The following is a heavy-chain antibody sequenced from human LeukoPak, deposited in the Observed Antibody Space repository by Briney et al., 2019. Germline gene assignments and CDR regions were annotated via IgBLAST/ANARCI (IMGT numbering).Heavy chain of an antibody. D-gene: IGHD6-19*01. V-gene: IGHV4-4*07. Sequence: SETLSLTCTVSGGSFSGYYWSWIRQPAGKGLEWIGRIYTSGSNNYNPSLKSRVTMSVDTSKNQFSLKLSSVTAADTAVYYCARVSSAGIWDYWGQGTLVTVSS. CDR1: GGSFSGYY. CDR2: IYTSGSN. J-gene: IGHJ4*02. CDR3: ARVSSAGIWDY.